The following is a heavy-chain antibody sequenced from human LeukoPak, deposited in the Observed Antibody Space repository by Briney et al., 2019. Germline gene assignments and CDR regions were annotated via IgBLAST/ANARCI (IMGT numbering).Heavy chain of an antibody. D-gene: IGHD6-13*01. CDR1: GFTFSSYG. V-gene: IGHV3-33*01. CDR2: IWYDGSNK. CDR3: ARVGYIAAADNYFDY. Sequence: GGSLRLSCAASGFTFSSYGMHWVRQAPGKGLEWVAAIWYDGSNKYYADSVKGRFTISRDNSKNTLYLQMNSLRAEDTAVYYCARVGYIAAADNYFDYWGQGTLVTVSP. J-gene: IGHJ4*02.